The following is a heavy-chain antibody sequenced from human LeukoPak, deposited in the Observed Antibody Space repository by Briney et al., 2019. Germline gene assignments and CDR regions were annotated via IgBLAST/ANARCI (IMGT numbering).Heavy chain of an antibody. CDR2: VSDSGDIT. V-gene: IGHV3-23*01. D-gene: IGHD1-1*01. CDR1: GFTFTTYA. Sequence: GGSLRLSCAASGFTFTTYAMNWVRQAPGKGLEWVSFVSDSGDITYYTDSVKGRFTISRDNSINTLWLQMSSVRAEDTAVYYCVKVGTTGTNNWFDSWGQGTLVTVSS. J-gene: IGHJ5*01. CDR3: VKVGTTGTNNWFDS.